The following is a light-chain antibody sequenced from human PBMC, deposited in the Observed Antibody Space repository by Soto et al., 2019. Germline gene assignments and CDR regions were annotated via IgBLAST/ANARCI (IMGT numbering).Light chain of an antibody. CDR3: QQYNNWLWT. J-gene: IGKJ1*01. CDR1: QSVSSN. CDR2: GAS. Sequence: EIVMTQSPATLSVSPGERATLSCRASQSVSSNLAWYQQKPGQAPRLLIYGASTRATGIPARFSGSGSGTEFTLTISSLQSADFAVYYCQQYNNWLWTFGQGTKVDI. V-gene: IGKV3-15*01.